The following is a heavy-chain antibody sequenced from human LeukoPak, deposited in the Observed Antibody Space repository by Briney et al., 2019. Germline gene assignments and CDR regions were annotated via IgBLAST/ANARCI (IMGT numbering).Heavy chain of an antibody. V-gene: IGHV1-2*02. D-gene: IGHD5-24*01. CDR1: GYTFTGYY. J-gene: IGHJ6*02. CDR2: INPNSGGT. CDR3: ARSGCPTMGDGMDV. Sequence: GASVKVSCKASGYTFTGYYMHWVRQAPGQGLEWMGWINPNSGGTNYAQKFQGRVTMTRDTSISTAYMELSRLRSDDTAVYYCARSGCPTMGDGMDVWGQGTTVTVSS.